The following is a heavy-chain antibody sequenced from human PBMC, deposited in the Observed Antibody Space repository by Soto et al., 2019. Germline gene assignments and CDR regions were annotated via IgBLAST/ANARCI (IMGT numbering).Heavy chain of an antibody. J-gene: IGHJ4*02. V-gene: IGHV4-4*07. Sequence: QVQLQESGPGLVKPSETLSLTCIVSGVSISSSYWSWVRQPAGKGLEWIGRMYVSGATNYNPDLKSRVTMSMDTSKNHFYLKLKSVTAADTAVYYCARDLRYSYDVGQRHFWGQGTLVTVSS. CDR2: MYVSGAT. D-gene: IGHD5-18*01. CDR3: ARDLRYSYDVGQRHF. CDR1: GVSISSSY.